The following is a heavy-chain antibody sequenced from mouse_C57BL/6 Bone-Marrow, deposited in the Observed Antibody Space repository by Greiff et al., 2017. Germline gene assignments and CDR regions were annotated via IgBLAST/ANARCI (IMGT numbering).Heavy chain of an antibody. CDR1: GYTFTSYW. J-gene: IGHJ3*01. V-gene: IGHV1-50*01. CDR3: ARYYYGSSSLAY. D-gene: IGHD1-1*01. Sequence: VQLQQPGAELVKPGASVKLSCKASGYTFTSYWMQWVKQRPGQGLEWIGEIDPSDSYTNYNQKFKGKATLTVDTSSSTAYMQLSSLTSEDSAVYYCARYYYGSSSLAYWGQGTLVTVSA. CDR2: IDPSDSYT.